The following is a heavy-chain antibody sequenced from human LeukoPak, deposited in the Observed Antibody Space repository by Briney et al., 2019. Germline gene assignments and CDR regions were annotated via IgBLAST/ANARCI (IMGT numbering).Heavy chain of an antibody. CDR1: GGSISSGGYY. V-gene: IGHV4-31*03. J-gene: IGHJ4*02. CDR2: IYYSGST. Sequence: PSQTLSLTCTVSGGSISSGGYYWSWIRQHPGKGLEWIGYIYYSGSTYYNPSLKSRVTISVDTSKNQFSLKLSSVTAADTAVYFCARDPEDSYHSDYWGQGTLVTVSS. CDR3: ARDPEDSYHSDY.